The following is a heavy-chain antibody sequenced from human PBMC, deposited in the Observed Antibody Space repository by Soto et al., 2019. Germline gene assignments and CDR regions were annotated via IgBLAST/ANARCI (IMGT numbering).Heavy chain of an antibody. V-gene: IGHV3-30-3*01. J-gene: IGHJ5*02. Sequence: GGSLRLSCAASGFTFSSYAMHWVRQAPGKGLEWVAVISYDGGNKYYADSVKGRFTISRDNSKNTLYLQMNSLRAEDTAVYYCARDEYYYDSSGYLYNWFDPWGQGTLVTVSS. CDR3: ARDEYYYDSSGYLYNWFDP. D-gene: IGHD3-22*01. CDR2: ISYDGGNK. CDR1: GFTFSSYA.